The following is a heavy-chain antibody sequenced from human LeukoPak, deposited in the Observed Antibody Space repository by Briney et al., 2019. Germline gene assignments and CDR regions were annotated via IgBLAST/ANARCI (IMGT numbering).Heavy chain of an antibody. CDR3: ARGELLRSLDY. CDR1: GYTFTGYY. CDR2: INPNSDGT. V-gene: IGHV1-2*02. D-gene: IGHD1-26*01. Sequence: ASVKVSCKASGYTFTGYYMHWVRQAPGQGLEWMGWINPNSDGTNYAQKFQGRVTMTRDTSISTAYMELSRLRSDDAAVYYCARGELLRSLDYWGQGTLVTVSS. J-gene: IGHJ4*02.